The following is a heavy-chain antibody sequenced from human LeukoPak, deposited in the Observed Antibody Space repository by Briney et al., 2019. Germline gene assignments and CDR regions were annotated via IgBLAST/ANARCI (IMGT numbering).Heavy chain of an antibody. CDR2: VYYSGNT. V-gene: IGHV4-59*01. CDR3: AREGGPYRPLDY. J-gene: IGHJ4*02. Sequence: SETLSLTCSVSGVSISNYYWTWIRQPPGKGLEWVGYVYYSGNTNYNPSLKSRVTISVDTSKKQLSLRLTSVTAADTAVYYCAREGGPYRPLDYSGQGTLVTVSS. CDR1: GVSISNYY.